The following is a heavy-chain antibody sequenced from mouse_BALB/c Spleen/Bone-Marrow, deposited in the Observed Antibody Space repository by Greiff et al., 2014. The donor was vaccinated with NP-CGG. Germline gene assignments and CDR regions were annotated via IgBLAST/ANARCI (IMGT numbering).Heavy chain of an antibody. CDR1: GYSITSGYY. J-gene: IGHJ1*01. D-gene: IGHD2-4*01. CDR2: ISYDGSN. V-gene: IGHV3-6*02. CDR3: ARVYDYDECFDV. Sequence: VQLKESGPGLVKPSQSLSLTCSVTGYSITSGYYWNWIRQFPGNKLEWMGYISYDGSNNYNPSLKNRISITRDTSKNQFFLKLNSVTTEDTATYYCARVYDYDECFDVWGAGTTVTVSS.